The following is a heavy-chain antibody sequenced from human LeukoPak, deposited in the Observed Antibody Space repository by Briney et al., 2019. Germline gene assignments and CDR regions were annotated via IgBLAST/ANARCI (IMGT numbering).Heavy chain of an antibody. CDR1: GASISSSSYY. CDR3: AIPDSSGPYDAFDI. V-gene: IGHV4-39*01. Sequence: PSETLSLTCTVSGASISSSSYYWAWIRQPPGKGLEWIGSIYYSGNTFYNPSLKSRVTISVDTSKNQFSLKLSSVTAADTAVYYCAIPDSSGPYDAFDIWGQGTMVTVSS. CDR2: IYYSGNT. J-gene: IGHJ3*02. D-gene: IGHD3-22*01.